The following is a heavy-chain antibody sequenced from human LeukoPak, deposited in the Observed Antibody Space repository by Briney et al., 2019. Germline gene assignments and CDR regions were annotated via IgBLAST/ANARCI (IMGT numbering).Heavy chain of an antibody. V-gene: IGHV3-48*01. CDR2: ISSSSSTI. J-gene: IGHJ4*02. CDR1: GFTFSSYS. D-gene: IGHD3-22*01. Sequence: GGSLRLSCAASGFTFSSYSMNWVRQAPGKGLEWVSYISSSSSTIYYADSVKGRFTISRDNAKNSLYLQMNSLRAEDTAVYYCAKLRGTYYYDSSGYLPAASYYFDYWGQGTLVTVSS. CDR3: AKLRGTYYYDSSGYLPAASYYFDY.